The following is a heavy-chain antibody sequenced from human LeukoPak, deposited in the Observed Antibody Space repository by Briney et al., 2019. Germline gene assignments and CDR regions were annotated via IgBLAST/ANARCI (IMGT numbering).Heavy chain of an antibody. CDR1: GFTFGDYA. CDR2: IRSKAYGGTT. Sequence: GGSLRLSCTASGFTFGDYAMSWVRRAPGKGLEWVSFIRSKAYGGTTEYVASVKDRFTISRDDSKSIAYLQMNSLKTEDTAVYYCTRAPFHYDSSGYYSCDYWGQGTLVTVSS. CDR3: TRAPFHYDSSGYYSCDY. V-gene: IGHV3-49*04. J-gene: IGHJ4*02. D-gene: IGHD3-22*01.